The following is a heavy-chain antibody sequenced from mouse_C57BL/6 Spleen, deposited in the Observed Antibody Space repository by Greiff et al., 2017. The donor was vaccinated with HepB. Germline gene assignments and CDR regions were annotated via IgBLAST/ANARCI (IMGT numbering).Heavy chain of an antibody. D-gene: IGHD3-3*01. CDR3: ARREGQDYFDY. J-gene: IGHJ2*01. CDR2: INPNNGGT. CDR1: GYTFTDYY. Sequence: EVQLQQSGPELVKPGASVKISCKASGYTFTDYYMNWVKQSHGKSLEWIGDINPNNGGTSYNQKFKGKATLTVDKSYSTAYMELRSLTSEDSAVYYCARREGQDYFDYWGQGTTLTVSS. V-gene: IGHV1-26*01.